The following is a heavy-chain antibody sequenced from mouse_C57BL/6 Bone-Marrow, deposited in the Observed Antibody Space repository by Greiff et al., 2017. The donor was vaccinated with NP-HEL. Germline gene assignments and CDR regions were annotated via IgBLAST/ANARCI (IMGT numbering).Heavy chain of an antibody. J-gene: IGHJ3*01. Sequence: EVKLQESGPVLVKPGASVKMSCKASGYTFTDYYMNWVKQSHGKSLEWIGVINPYNGGTSYNQKFKGKATLTVDKSSSTAYMELNSLTSEDSAVYYCDTAQATEFAYWGQGTLVTVSA. CDR3: DTAQATEFAY. CDR1: GYTFTDYY. V-gene: IGHV1-19*01. CDR2: INPYNGGT. D-gene: IGHD3-2*02.